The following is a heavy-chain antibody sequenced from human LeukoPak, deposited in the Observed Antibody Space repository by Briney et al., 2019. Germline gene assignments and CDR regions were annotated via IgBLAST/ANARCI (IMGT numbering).Heavy chain of an antibody. CDR3: AVVAGRFPPDY. V-gene: IGHV3-30-3*01. CDR2: TSFDESNK. Sequence: GKSLRLSCAASGFTFSTYAMHWVRQAPGKGLEWVAFTSFDESNKFYADSVEGRFTISRDNSKNTLFLQLENLRVDDTAMYYCAVVAGRFPPDYWGQGTLVTVSS. D-gene: IGHD6-19*01. J-gene: IGHJ4*02. CDR1: GFTFSTYA.